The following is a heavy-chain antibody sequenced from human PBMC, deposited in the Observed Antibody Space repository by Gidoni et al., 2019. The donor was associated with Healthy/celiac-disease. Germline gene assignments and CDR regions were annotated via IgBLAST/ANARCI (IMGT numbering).Heavy chain of an antibody. Sequence: EVQLVESGGGLVQPGRSLRLSCAASGFTFDDYAMPWVRQAPGKGLEWVSGISWNSGSIGYADSVKGRFTISRDNAKNSLYLQMNSLRAEDTALYYCAKALSPRGCSGGSCYPAGWFDPWGQGTLVTVSS. CDR3: AKALSPRGCSGGSCYPAGWFDP. D-gene: IGHD2-15*01. V-gene: IGHV3-9*01. J-gene: IGHJ5*02. CDR1: GFTFDDYA. CDR2: ISWNSGSI.